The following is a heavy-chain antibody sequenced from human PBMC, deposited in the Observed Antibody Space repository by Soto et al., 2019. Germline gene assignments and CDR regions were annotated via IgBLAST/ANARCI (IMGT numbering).Heavy chain of an antibody. CDR1: GGTFSSLG. J-gene: IGHJ4*02. CDR2: IILISGRT. Sequence: QVQLLQSGAEVKRPGSSVKVSCEASGGTFSSLGFTWVRQAPGQGLEWMGGIILISGRTTFAQKFQGRVTITADESTRATYMELTTLTSDDTAMYYCATRGTQGRWLEFADYWGQGTLVTVSS. CDR3: ATRGTQGRWLEFADY. D-gene: IGHD5-12*01. V-gene: IGHV1-69*01.